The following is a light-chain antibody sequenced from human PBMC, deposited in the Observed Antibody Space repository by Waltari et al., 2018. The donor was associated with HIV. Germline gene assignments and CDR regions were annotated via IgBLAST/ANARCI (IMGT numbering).Light chain of an antibody. J-gene: IGLJ1*01. V-gene: IGLV2-23*02. CDR1: NRDVGNYNL. CDR2: EVN. CDR3: CSYASSTTYV. Sequence: QSALTQPASVSGSPGQSITISCTGTNRDVGNYNLFSWYQQHPGKAPKLMIYEVNKRPSGISDRFSGSKSDNTASLTISGLQAEDEADYYCCSYASSTTYVFGTGTKITVL.